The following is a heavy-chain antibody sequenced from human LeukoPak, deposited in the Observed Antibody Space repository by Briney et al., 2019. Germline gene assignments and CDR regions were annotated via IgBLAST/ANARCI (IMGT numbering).Heavy chain of an antibody. Sequence: SETLSLTCAVYGASFNTYYWTWIRQSPDKGLEWIGEVNHDGDTNVNPSLRSRVVMSVDASKNQFSLKLTSVTATDTAVYFCARGPVALPNDCLNFFFDFWGQGTLVTVSS. D-gene: IGHD2-21*01. CDR2: VNHDGDT. CDR1: GASFNTYY. CDR3: ARGPVALPNDCLNFFFDF. J-gene: IGHJ5*01. V-gene: IGHV4-34*01.